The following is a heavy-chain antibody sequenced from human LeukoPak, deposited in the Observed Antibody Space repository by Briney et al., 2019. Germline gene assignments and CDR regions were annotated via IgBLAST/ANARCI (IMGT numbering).Heavy chain of an antibody. D-gene: IGHD6-13*01. CDR2: TTNRGKRYTT. J-gene: IGHJ4*02. CDR1: GFTFSDHY. Sequence: GGSLRLSCAASGFTFSDHYMDWVRQAPGKGLEWIAHTTNRGKRYTTEYAASVKGRFSISRDDSKNSLYLQMNSLKTEDTAVYYCARGREYSSSWYALGYWGQGTLVTVSS. CDR3: ARGREYSSSWYALGY. V-gene: IGHV3-72*01.